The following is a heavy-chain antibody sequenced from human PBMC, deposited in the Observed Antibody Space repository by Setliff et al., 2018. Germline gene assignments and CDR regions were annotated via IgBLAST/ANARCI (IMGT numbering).Heavy chain of an antibody. CDR3: APGQNSYHPGSWGPLYDH. CDR1: GGSFGNSYYY. J-gene: IGHJ4*02. CDR2: WYTSGIT. D-gene: IGHD3-10*01. V-gene: IGHV4-61*09. Sequence: PSETLSLTCTVSGGSFGNSYYYWTWIRQPAGKGLEWIGHWYTSGITNYNPSLKSQVTISVDTSKNQFSLKLSSVTAADTAVFFCAPGQNSYHPGSWGPLYDHWGQGTQVTVSS.